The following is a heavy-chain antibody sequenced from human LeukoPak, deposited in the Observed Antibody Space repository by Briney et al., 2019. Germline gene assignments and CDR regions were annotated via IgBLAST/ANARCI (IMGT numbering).Heavy chain of an antibody. D-gene: IGHD4/OR15-4a*01. J-gene: IGHJ3*02. V-gene: IGHV4-59*01. CDR1: GGSISSSY. CDR2: TSHSGST. CDR3: ARGYYDAKGDSNPFDI. Sequence: PSETLSLTCTVSGGSISSSYWSWIRQPPGRGLEWIGYTSHSGSTNYKPSPKSRVSISVDTSKNQFSLKLTSVTAADTAMYYCARGYYDAKGDSNPFDIWGQGTMVTVSS.